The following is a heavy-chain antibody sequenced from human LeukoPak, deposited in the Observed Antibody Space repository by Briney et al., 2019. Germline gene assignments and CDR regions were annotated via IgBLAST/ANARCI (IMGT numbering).Heavy chain of an antibody. J-gene: IGHJ4*02. Sequence: PSETLSLTCAVYGGSFSGYYWSWIRQPPGKGLEWIGEINHSGSTNYNPSLKSRVTISVDTSKNQFSLKLSSVTAADTAVYYCARGLVYYYGSGSPSMWKYYFDYWGQGTLVTVSS. CDR1: GGSFSGYY. CDR3: ARGLVYYYGSGSPSMWKYYFDY. V-gene: IGHV4-34*01. CDR2: INHSGST. D-gene: IGHD3-10*01.